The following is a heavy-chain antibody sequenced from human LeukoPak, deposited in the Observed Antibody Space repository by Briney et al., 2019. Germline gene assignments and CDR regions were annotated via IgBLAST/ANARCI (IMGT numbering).Heavy chain of an antibody. CDR3: ARNTGIAAAGATDV. D-gene: IGHD6-13*01. V-gene: IGHV1-18*01. J-gene: IGHJ6*02. Sequence: RASVTVSCKAPGYTFTSYGISWVRQAPGQGLEWMGWISAYNGNTNYAQKLQGRVTMTTDTSTSTAYMELRSLRSDDAAVYYCARNTGIAAAGATDVWGQGTTVTVSS. CDR2: ISAYNGNT. CDR1: GYTFTSYG.